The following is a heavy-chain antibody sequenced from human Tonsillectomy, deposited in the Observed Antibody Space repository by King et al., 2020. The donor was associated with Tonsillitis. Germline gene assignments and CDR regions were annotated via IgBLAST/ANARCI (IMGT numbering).Heavy chain of an antibody. D-gene: IGHD6-19*01. V-gene: IGHV3-33*05. CDR3: ARERLYSSDWGIDF. J-gene: IGHJ4*02. CDR1: GFAFRSYG. CDR2: ISYDASRE. Sequence: VQLVESGGGVVQPGRSLRLSCASSGFAFRSYGMHWVRQAPGKGLEWVAVISYDASRENYADSVKGRFTISRDNSKNTLYLRMNSLTAEDTAVYYCARERLYSSDWGIDFWGQGSLVTVSS.